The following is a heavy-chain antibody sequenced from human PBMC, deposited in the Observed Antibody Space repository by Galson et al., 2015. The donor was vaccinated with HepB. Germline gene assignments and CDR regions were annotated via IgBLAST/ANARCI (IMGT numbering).Heavy chain of an antibody. CDR2: IYSGGST. J-gene: IGHJ6*02. CDR1: GFTVSSNY. D-gene: IGHD3-10*01. CDR3: AGTLLWFGESPRGCMDV. V-gene: IGHV3-66*01. Sequence: SLRLSCAASGFTVSSNYMSWVRQAPGKGLEWVSVIYSGGSTYYADSVKGRFTISRDNSKNTLYLQMNSLRAEDTAVYYCAGTLLWFGESPRGCMDVWGQGTTVTVSS.